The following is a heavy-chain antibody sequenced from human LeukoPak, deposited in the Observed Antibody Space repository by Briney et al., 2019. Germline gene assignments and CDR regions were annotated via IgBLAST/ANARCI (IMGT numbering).Heavy chain of an antibody. Sequence: SETLSLTCTVSGGSISSYYWSWIRQHPGKGLEWIGYIYYSGSTYYNPSLKSRVTISVDTSKNQFSLKLSSVTAADTAVYYCARVGNSVHYGMDVWGQGTTVTVSS. CDR2: IYYSGST. CDR3: ARVGNSVHYGMDV. D-gene: IGHD1-1*01. V-gene: IGHV4-59*06. CDR1: GGSISSYY. J-gene: IGHJ6*02.